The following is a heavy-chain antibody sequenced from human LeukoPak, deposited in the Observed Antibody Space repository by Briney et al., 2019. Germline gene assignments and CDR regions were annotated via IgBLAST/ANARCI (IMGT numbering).Heavy chain of an antibody. CDR1: GFTFSTYW. CDR3: APPVDYYDSSGLDY. Sequence: GGSLRLSCAASGFTFSTYWMSWVRQAPGKGLEWVANIKQDGSEKYYVDSVKGRFTISRDNVKNSLFLQMNSLRAEDTAVYYCAPPVDYYDSSGLDYWGQGTLVTVSS. J-gene: IGHJ4*02. V-gene: IGHV3-7*03. CDR2: IKQDGSEK. D-gene: IGHD3-22*01.